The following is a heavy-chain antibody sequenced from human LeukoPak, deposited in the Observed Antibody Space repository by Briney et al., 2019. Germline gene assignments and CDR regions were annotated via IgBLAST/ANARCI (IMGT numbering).Heavy chain of an antibody. CDR1: GGSISSGSYY. D-gene: IGHD2-2*01. J-gene: IGHJ3*02. CDR2: IYYSGST. CDR3: ARAPIVVVPAAAYYAFDI. V-gene: IGHV4-30-4*08. Sequence: PSETLSLTCTVSGGSISSGSYYWSWIRQPPGKGLEWIGYIYYSGSTYYNPSLKSRVTISVDTSKNQFSPKLSSVTAADTAVYYCARAPIVVVPAAAYYAFDIWGQGTMVTVSS.